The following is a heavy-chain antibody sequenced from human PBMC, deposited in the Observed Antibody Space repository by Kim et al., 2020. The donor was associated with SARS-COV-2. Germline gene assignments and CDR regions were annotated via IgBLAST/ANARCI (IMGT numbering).Heavy chain of an antibody. J-gene: IGHJ4*02. CDR1: GGSISSGSYY. CDR3: ARGDSEVKHQSGTDY. D-gene: IGHD3-10*01. Sequence: SETLSLTCTVSGGSISSGSYYWSWIRQPAGKGLEWIGRIYTSGSTNYNPSLKSRVTISVDTSKNQFSLKLSSVTAADTAVYYCARGDSEVKHQSGTDYWGQGTLVTVSS. V-gene: IGHV4-61*02. CDR2: IYTSGST.